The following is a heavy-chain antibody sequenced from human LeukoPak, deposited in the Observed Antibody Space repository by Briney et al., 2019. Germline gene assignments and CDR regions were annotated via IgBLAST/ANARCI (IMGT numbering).Heavy chain of an antibody. CDR1: GYSFTSYD. J-gene: IGHJ4*02. Sequence: ASVKVSCKASGYSFTSYDINWVRQAPGQGLEWMGWISAYNGNTNYAQKLQGRVTMTTDTSTSTAYMELRSLRSDDTAVYYCARDMNTAMVSFDYWGQGTLVTVSS. V-gene: IGHV1-18*01. CDR3: ARDMNTAMVSFDY. D-gene: IGHD5-18*01. CDR2: ISAYNGNT.